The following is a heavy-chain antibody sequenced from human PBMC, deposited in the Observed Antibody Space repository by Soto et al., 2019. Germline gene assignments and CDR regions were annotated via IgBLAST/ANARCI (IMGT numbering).Heavy chain of an antibody. D-gene: IGHD3-9*01. Sequence: SETLSLTCTVSGGSISSYYWSWIRQPPGKGLEWIGYIYYSGSTNYNPSLKSRVTISVDTSKNQFSLKLSSVTAADTAVYYCARARQYYDILTGYYSYWFDPWGRGTLVTVSS. CDR3: ARARQYYDILTGYYSYWFDP. CDR1: GGSISSYY. CDR2: IYYSGST. V-gene: IGHV4-59*01. J-gene: IGHJ5*02.